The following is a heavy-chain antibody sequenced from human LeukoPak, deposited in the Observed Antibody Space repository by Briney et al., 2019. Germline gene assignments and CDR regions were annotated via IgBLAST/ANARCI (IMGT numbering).Heavy chain of an antibody. J-gene: IGHJ4*02. CDR3: AKGRGGYSGYVAWSYFDY. V-gene: IGHV3-23*01. CDR1: GVTFSSYA. D-gene: IGHD5-12*01. Sequence: GVSLRLSCAASGVTFSSYAMSWVRQAPGKGLEWVSAISGSGGSTYYADSVKGRFTISRDNSKNTLYLQMNSLRAEDTAVYYCAKGRGGYSGYVAWSYFDYWGQGTLVTVSS. CDR2: ISGSGGST.